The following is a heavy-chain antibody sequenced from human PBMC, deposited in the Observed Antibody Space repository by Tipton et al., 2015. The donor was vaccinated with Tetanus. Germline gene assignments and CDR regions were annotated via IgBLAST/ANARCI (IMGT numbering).Heavy chain of an antibody. Sequence: TLSLTCAVYGGSFSGYYWSWIRQPPGKGLEWIGEINHSGSTNYNPSLKSRVTISVDTSKNQFSLKLSSVTAADTAVYYCARVDYYDSSGYYYYYGMDVWGQGTTVTVSS. V-gene: IGHV4-34*01. D-gene: IGHD3-22*01. CDR2: INHSGST. J-gene: IGHJ6*02. CDR3: ARVDYYDSSGYYYYYGMDV. CDR1: GGSFSGYY.